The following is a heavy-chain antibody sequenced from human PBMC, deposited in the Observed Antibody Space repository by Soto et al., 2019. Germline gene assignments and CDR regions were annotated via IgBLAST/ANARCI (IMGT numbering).Heavy chain of an antibody. V-gene: IGHV1-46*01. CDR1: GYTFTSYY. D-gene: IGHD3-22*01. CDR3: ARGNYYYDSSSYDLWGAFDI. J-gene: IGHJ3*02. CDR2: INPSGGST. Sequence: ASVEVSCKASGYTFTSYYMHWVRQGPRQGLEWMGIINPSGGSTSYAQKFQGRVTMTRDTSTSTVYMELSSLRSEDTAVYYCARGNYYYDSSSYDLWGAFDIWGRGTMVTVSS.